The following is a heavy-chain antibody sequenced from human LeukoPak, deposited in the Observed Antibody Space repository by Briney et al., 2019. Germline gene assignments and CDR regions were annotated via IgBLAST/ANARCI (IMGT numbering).Heavy chain of an antibody. CDR3: GVTADEYHSIGAEY. V-gene: IGHV3-11*04. D-gene: IGHD3-22*01. Sequence: AGGSLRLSCAASGFTFSDYYMSWLRQAPGKGLEWVSYISSSGSTIYYADSVKGRFTISRDNAKNSLYLQMTSLRAEDTSVYYFGVTADEYHSIGAEYWGQGTLVTVSS. J-gene: IGHJ4*02. CDR2: ISSSGSTI. CDR1: GFTFSDYY.